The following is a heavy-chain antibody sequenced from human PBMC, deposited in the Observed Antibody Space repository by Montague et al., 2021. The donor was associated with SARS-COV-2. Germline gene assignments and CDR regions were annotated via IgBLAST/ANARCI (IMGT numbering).Heavy chain of an antibody. Sequence: SETLSLTCAVYGGSFGGYYWSWIRQPPGKGLEWIGEINHSGSTKYNPSLKSRVTISVDTSKNQFSLKLSSVTAADTAVYYCAGGTKRVFTYDYDSSGYASDYWGQGTLVTVSS. D-gene: IGHD3-22*01. CDR2: INHSGST. V-gene: IGHV4-34*01. J-gene: IGHJ4*02. CDR1: GGSFGGYY. CDR3: AGGTKRVFTYDYDSSGYASDY.